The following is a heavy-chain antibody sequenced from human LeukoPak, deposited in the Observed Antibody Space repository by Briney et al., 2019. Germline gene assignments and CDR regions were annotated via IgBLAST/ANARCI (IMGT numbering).Heavy chain of an antibody. CDR2: IHDNGDS. V-gene: IGHV4-4*07. D-gene: IGHD2-15*01. CDR3: ARAPSGCGGTCPYYH. Sequence: PSETLSLTCTVSGGSISNYFWSWIRQPAGKGLEWIGRIHDNGDSNHNPSLKSRVTMSLDTSMNQVSLKLASVTAADTAVYYGARAPSGCGGTCPYYHWGPGTQVTLSS. J-gene: IGHJ5*02. CDR1: GGSISNYF.